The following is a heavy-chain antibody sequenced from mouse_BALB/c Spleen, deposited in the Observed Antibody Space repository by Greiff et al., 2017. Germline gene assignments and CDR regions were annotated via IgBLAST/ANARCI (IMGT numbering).Heavy chain of an antibody. CDR2: INPSTGYT. CDR3: AHFYDSNYARYFDD. V-gene: IGHV1-7*01. CDR1: GYTFTSYW. Sequence: VQLQQSGAELAKPGASVKMSCKASGYTFTSYWMHWVKQRPGQGLEWIGYINPSTGYTEYNQKFKGKATLTADKSSSTAYMQLSSLTSEDSAVYSCAHFYDSNYARYFDDWGEGTTVTVSS. J-gene: IGHJ1*01. D-gene: IGHD2-5*01.